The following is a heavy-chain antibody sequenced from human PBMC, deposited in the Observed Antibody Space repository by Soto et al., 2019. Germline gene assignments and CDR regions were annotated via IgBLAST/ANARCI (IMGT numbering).Heavy chain of an antibody. V-gene: IGHV5-51*01. D-gene: IGHD5-12*01. CDR1: GYIFTNYW. CDR3: ARIPRGRDGYNYFDS. CDR2: IFPDDSDT. J-gene: IGHJ4*02. Sequence: PGESLKISCKGSGYIFTNYWTVWVGQMPGKGLEWMGIIFPDDSDTRYSPSFQGQVTISADKSISTAYLQWSSLQASDTAMYYCARIPRGRDGYNYFDSWGQGTLVTVS.